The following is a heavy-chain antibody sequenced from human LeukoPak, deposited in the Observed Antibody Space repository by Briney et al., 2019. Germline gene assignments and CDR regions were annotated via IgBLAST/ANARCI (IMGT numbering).Heavy chain of an antibody. CDR1: GYSLGSGYY. J-gene: IGHJ3*02. CDR3: ARRTTSGVDAFDI. D-gene: IGHD1-1*01. CDR2: IYHSGST. V-gene: IGHV4-38-2*01. Sequence: SETLSLTCAVSGYSLGSGYYWGWIRQPPGKGREWVGSIYHSGSTYYSPSLKSRVTISVDTSKNQFSLKLSSVTAADTAVYYCARRTTSGVDAFDIWGQGTMVTVPS.